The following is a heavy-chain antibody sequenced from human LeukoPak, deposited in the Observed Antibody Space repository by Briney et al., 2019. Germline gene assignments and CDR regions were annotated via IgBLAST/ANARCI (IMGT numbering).Heavy chain of an antibody. CDR1: GYTFTNYY. CDR3: ARGGVIMIVVVDY. CDR2: INPSGGST. V-gene: IGHV1-46*01. J-gene: IGHJ4*02. D-gene: IGHD3-22*01. Sequence: ASVKVSCKASGYTFTNYYMHWVRQAPGQGLEWMGIINPSGGSTNYAQKFQGRVTMTRDTSISTAYMELSRLRSDDTAVYYCARGGVIMIVVVDYWGQGTLVTVSS.